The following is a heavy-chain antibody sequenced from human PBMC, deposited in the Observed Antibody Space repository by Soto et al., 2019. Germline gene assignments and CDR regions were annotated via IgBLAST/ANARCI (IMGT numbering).Heavy chain of an antibody. CDR1: GYIFSRYG. CDR2: ISGYNGNT. V-gene: IGHV1-18*04. Sequence: QGQLVQSGAEVRKPGASVKVSCNASGYIFSRYGISWVRQAPGQGLEWMAWISGYNGNTKFGERVQGRVKVTTDTSTSTAYMELRSLRSDDTAVYYCAREAAAERNYYGLDVWGQGTTVIVSS. D-gene: IGHD6-13*01. J-gene: IGHJ6*02. CDR3: AREAAAERNYYGLDV.